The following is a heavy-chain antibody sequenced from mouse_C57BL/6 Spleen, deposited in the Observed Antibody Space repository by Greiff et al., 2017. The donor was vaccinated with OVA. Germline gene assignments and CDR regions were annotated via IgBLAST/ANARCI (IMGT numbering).Heavy chain of an antibody. CDR1: GYSFTGYF. Sequence: VQLQQSGPELVKPGDSVKISCKASGYSFTGYFMNWVMQSHGKSLEWIGRINPYNGDTFYNQKFKGKATLTVDKSSSTAHMELRSLTSEDSAVYYCARGYGSPYGYFDVWGTGTTVTVSS. CDR2: INPYNGDT. J-gene: IGHJ1*03. D-gene: IGHD1-1*01. V-gene: IGHV1-20*01. CDR3: ARGYGSPYGYFDV.